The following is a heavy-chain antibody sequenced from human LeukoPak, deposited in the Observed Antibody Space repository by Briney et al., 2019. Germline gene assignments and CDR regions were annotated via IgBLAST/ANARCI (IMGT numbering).Heavy chain of an antibody. V-gene: IGHV4-61*02. J-gene: IGHJ4*02. CDR3: ARVADFGSGSDFDY. D-gene: IGHD3-10*01. Sequence: SETLSLTCTVSGGSISSGSYYWSWIRQPAGKGLEWIGRIYTSGSTNYNPSLKSRVTISVDTSKNQFSLKLSSVTAADTAVYYCARVADFGSGSDFDYWGQGTLVTVSS. CDR1: GGSISSGSYY. CDR2: IYTSGST.